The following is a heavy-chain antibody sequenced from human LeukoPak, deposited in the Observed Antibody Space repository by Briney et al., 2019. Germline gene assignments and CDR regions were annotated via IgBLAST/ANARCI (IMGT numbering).Heavy chain of an antibody. J-gene: IGHJ4*02. CDR1: GFTFSSYA. CDR2: ISGSGGST. D-gene: IGHD6-19*01. V-gene: IGHV3-23*01. CDR3: AKDCSSGWYFFSHFDY. Sequence: GGSLRLSCAASGFTFSSYAMSWVRQAPGKGLEWVSAISGSGGSTYYADSVKGRFTISRDNSKNTLCLQMNSLRAEDTAVYYCAKDCSSGWYFFSHFDYWGQGTLVTVSS.